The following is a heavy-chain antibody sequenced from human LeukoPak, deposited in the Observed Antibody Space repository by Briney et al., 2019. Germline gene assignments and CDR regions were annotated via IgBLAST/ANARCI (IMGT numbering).Heavy chain of an antibody. J-gene: IGHJ6*03. CDR3: ARAISSSGYYYYYMDV. CDR1: GYTFTSYY. D-gene: IGHD6-6*01. CDR2: INPSGGST. Sequence: VASVKVSCKASGYTFTSYYMHWVRQAPGQGVEWMGIINPSGGSTSYAQKFQGRVTMTRDTSTSTVYMELSSLRSEDTAVYYCARAISSSGYYYYYMDVWGKGTTVTVSS. V-gene: IGHV1-46*03.